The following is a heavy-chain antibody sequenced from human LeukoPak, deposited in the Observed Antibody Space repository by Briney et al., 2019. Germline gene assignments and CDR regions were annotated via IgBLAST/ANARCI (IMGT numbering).Heavy chain of an antibody. J-gene: IGHJ6*02. CDR2: IYYSGST. CDR1: GGSISSYY. D-gene: IGHD3-22*01. Sequence: SETLSLTCTVSGGSISSYYWSWIRQPPGKGLEWIGYIYYSGSTNYNPSLKSRVTISVDTSKNQFSLKLSSVTAADTAVYYCARRTYYYDSSGYPTAEYYYYYGMDVWGQGTTVTVSS. CDR3: ARRTYYYDSSGYPTAEYYYYYGMDV. V-gene: IGHV4-59*08.